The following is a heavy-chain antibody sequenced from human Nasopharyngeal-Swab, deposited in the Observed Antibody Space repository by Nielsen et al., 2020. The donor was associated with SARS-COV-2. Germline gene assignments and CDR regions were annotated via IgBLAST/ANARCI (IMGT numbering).Heavy chain of an antibody. Sequence: GESLKISCKGSEYSFTSYWISWVRQMPGKGLEWMGRIDPSDSYTNYSPSFQGHVTISADKSISTAYLQWSSLKASDTAMYYCARAGLPDTYYYYYGMDVWGQGTTVTASS. D-gene: IGHD3/OR15-3a*01. CDR2: IDPSDSYT. J-gene: IGHJ6*02. CDR1: EYSFTSYW. CDR3: ARAGLPDTYYYYYGMDV. V-gene: IGHV5-10-1*01.